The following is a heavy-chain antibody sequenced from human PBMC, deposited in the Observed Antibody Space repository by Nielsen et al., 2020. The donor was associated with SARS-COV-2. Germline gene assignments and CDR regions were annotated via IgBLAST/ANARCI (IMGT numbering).Heavy chain of an antibody. CDR2: INPYNGNR. Sequence: ASVKVSCKASGYTFRGYGIAWVRQAPGQGLDWMGWINPYNGNRDYAQKFQGRVVMTTDTSTSTAYMELSSLRSEDTAVYYCARTYYYDSSGYYYDYWGQGTLVTVSS. CDR1: GYTFRGYG. D-gene: IGHD3-22*01. V-gene: IGHV1-18*01. CDR3: ARTYYYDSSGYYYDY. J-gene: IGHJ4*02.